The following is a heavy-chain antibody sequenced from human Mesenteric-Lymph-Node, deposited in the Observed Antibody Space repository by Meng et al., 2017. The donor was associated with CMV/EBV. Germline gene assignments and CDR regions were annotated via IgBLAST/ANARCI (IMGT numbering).Heavy chain of an antibody. CDR2: ISGSGGST. D-gene: IGHD2-15*01. CDR3: AKMYCSGGSCSPY. CDR1: GFTFSSYA. V-gene: IGHV3-23*01. J-gene: IGHJ4*02. Sequence: GESLKISCAASGFTFSSYAMSWVRQAPGKGLEWVSAISGSGGSTYYADSVKGRFTISRDNSKNTLYLQMNSLRAEDTAVYYCAKMYCSGGSCSPYWGQGTLVTVSS.